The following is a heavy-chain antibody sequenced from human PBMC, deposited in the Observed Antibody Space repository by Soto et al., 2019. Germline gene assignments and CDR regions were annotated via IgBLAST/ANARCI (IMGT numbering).Heavy chain of an antibody. Sequence: SETLSLTFTVSGGSISSYYWSRIRQPPGKGLEWIGYIYYSGSTNYNPSLKSRVTISVDTSKNQFSLKLSSVTAADTAVYYCARVTIFGVVIKGFDYWGQGTLVTVSS. CDR1: GGSISSYY. D-gene: IGHD3-3*01. J-gene: IGHJ4*02. CDR2: IYYSGST. CDR3: ARVTIFGVVIKGFDY. V-gene: IGHV4-59*01.